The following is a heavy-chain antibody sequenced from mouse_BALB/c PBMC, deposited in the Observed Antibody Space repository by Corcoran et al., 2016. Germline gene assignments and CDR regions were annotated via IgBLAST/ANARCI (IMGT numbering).Heavy chain of an antibody. Sequence: EVQLQQSGPELVKPGASMKISCKATGYSFTGYTMNWLNQSHGKNLEWIGLIHPYNGGTSYNQKFKGKATLTVDKSSSTAYMELLSLTSEDSAGYYCARAGATPVYFDVWGAGTTVTVSS. CDR2: IHPYNGGT. CDR1: GYSFTGYT. V-gene: IGHV1-18*01. CDR3: ARAGATPVYFDV. J-gene: IGHJ1*01. D-gene: IGHD3-1*01.